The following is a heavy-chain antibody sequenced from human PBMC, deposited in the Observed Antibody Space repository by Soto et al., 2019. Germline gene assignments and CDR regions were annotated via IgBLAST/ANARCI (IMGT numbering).Heavy chain of an antibody. CDR3: VRDLSGPLDY. Sequence: GGSLRLSCAASGFTFSNYWMHWVRRAPGEGLMWVSRINTDGSTTIYADSVKGRFTISRDNAKNTLNLQMNSLRVEDTAVYYCVRDLSGPLDYWGVGTLVTVSS. CDR2: INTDGSTT. CDR1: GFTFSNYW. J-gene: IGHJ4*02. V-gene: IGHV3-74*01.